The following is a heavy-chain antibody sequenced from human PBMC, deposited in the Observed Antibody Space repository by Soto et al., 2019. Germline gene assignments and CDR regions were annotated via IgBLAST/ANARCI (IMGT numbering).Heavy chain of an antibody. CDR1: GFTFSSYV. CDR3: ARGGHWAADY. CDR2: VSTSGGST. V-gene: IGHV3-23*01. Sequence: PGGSLRLSCAASGFTFSSYVMSWVRQAPGKGLEWVSAVSTSGGSTFYAGSVKGRFAISRDNSKNTLYLQMNSLRAEDTAVYYCARGGHWAADYWGQGTPVTVSS. J-gene: IGHJ4*02. D-gene: IGHD7-27*01.